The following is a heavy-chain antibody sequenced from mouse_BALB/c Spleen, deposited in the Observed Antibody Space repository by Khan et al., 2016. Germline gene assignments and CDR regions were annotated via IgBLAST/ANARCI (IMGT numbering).Heavy chain of an antibody. CDR1: GFTFTDYY. CDR3: ARLGWLRLSWYFDV. CDR2: IRNKANGYTT. V-gene: IGHV7-3*02. J-gene: IGHJ1*01. Sequence: EVELVESGGGLVQPGVSLRLSCATSGFTFTDYYMSWVRQPPGKALEWLGFIRNKANGYTTEYSASVKGRFTISRDNSQSILYLQMNTLRAEDSATYYCARLGWLRLSWYFDVWGAGTTVTVSS. D-gene: IGHD2-2*01.